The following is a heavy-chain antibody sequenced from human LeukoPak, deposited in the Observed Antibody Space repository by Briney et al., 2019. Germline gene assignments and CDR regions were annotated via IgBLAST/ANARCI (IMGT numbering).Heavy chain of an antibody. CDR1: GYSFTSYW. Sequence: GESLRISSKGSGYSFTSYWFSWVRQMPGRGLEWMGRIDSSDSSTTYNPSFQGHVTVSVDTSISTSSLQLNSLKAADTAMYYCVRRGNVGDHLGYWGPGTLVSVSS. CDR3: VRRGNVGDHLGY. CDR2: IDSSDSST. D-gene: IGHD2-21*01. J-gene: IGHJ1*01. V-gene: IGHV5-10-1*01.